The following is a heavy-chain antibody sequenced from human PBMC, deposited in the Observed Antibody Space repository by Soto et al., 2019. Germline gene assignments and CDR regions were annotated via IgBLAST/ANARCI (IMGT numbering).Heavy chain of an antibody. CDR2: IYYSGST. Sequence: SETLSLTCTVSGGSISSGGYYWSWIRQHPGKGLEWIGYIYYSGSTYYNPSLKSRVTISVDTSKNQFSLKLSSVTAADTAVYYCARDSAGLVAATPHYYYYYMDVWGKGTTVTVSS. CDR1: GGSISSGGYY. D-gene: IGHD2-15*01. V-gene: IGHV4-31*03. CDR3: ARDSAGLVAATPHYYYYYMDV. J-gene: IGHJ6*03.